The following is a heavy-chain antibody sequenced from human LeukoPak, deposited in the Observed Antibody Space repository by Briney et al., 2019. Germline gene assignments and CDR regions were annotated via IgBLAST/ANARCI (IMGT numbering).Heavy chain of an antibody. CDR2: ISAYNGNT. V-gene: IGHV1-18*01. CDR3: ARVGAGLRFLEWLLDGAFDI. J-gene: IGHJ3*02. D-gene: IGHD3-3*01. CDR1: GYTFTSYG. Sequence: ASVKVSCKASGYTFTSYGISWVRQAPGQGLEWMGWISAYNGNTNYAQKLQGRVTMTTDTSTSTAYMELRSLRSEDTAVYYCARVGAGLRFLEWLLDGAFDIWGQGTMVTVSS.